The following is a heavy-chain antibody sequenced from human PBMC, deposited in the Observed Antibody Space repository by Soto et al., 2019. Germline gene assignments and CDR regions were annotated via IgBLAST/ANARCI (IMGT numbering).Heavy chain of an antibody. Sequence: GESLKISCRGSGYTFSRYWSCWERQMPGKGLEWMGRIDPSYSHINYSPSFEGHVTISVDKSISTAYLQGSTLKASDSARYNCTSPPHGYCPTTSCLPMHYGMEVWGQGTTVTVCS. CDR2: IDPSYSHI. D-gene: IGHD4-17*01. V-gene: IGHV5-10-1*01. J-gene: IGHJ6*02. CDR3: TSPPHGYCPTTSCLPMHYGMEV. CDR1: GYTFSRYW.